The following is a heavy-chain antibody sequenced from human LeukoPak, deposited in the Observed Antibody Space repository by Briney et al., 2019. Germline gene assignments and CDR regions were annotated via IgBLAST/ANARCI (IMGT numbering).Heavy chain of an antibody. Sequence: PGGSLRLSCAASGFSFSNHGMHWVRQAPGKRLEWVAVIWDDGNNKMYANSVNGRFTISRDNSESTLYLQMNGLTAEDTAMYYCARDSYQDYYGRFDPWGQGTLVIVSS. D-gene: IGHD3-10*01. J-gene: IGHJ5*02. CDR2: IWDDGNNK. CDR3: ARDSYQDYYGRFDP. V-gene: IGHV3-33*01. CDR1: GFSFSNHG.